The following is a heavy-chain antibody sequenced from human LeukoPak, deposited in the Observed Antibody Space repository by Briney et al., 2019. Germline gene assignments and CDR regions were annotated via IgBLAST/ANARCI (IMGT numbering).Heavy chain of an antibody. Sequence: MASETLSLTCTVSGGSISSYYWSWVRQPPGKGLEWIGYIYYSGGTNYNPSLKSRVTISVDTSKNQFSLKLSSVTAADTAVYYCARGHYEFGELANWFDPWGQGTLVTVSS. J-gene: IGHJ5*02. CDR2: IYYSGGT. V-gene: IGHV4-59*01. CDR1: GGSISSYY. CDR3: ARGHYEFGELANWFDP. D-gene: IGHD3-10*01.